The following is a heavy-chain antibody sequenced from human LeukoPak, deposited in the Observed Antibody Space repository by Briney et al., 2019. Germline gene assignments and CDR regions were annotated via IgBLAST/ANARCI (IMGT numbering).Heavy chain of an antibody. J-gene: IGHJ4*02. CDR1: GGSISGWY. CDR3: ARETRLMGYSSGLGFNY. V-gene: IGHV4-59*01. Sequence: SETLSLTCSVSGGSISGWYWSWIRQPPGKGLEWIGHIYSSGSTNYNPSLKSRVTISIDTSKNQFSLQLSSVTAAGTAVYYCARETRLMGYSSGLGFNYWGQGTLVTVSS. CDR2: IYSSGST. D-gene: IGHD6-19*01.